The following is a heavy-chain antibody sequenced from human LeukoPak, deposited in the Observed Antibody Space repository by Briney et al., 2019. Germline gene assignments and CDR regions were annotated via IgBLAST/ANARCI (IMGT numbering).Heavy chain of an antibody. D-gene: IGHD3-10*01. V-gene: IGHV1-46*01. CDR3: ARGGLWFGELLILDV. CDR1: GYTFSDYY. CDR2: VNPSGATT. J-gene: IGHJ6*04. Sequence: ASVKVSCKASGYTFSDYYVHWVRQAPGQGLEWMGMVNPSGATTGYVQRFQGRLTVTRDTSTNTVYMELTSLRSEDTAVYYCARGGLWFGELLILDVWGKGTTVTVSS.